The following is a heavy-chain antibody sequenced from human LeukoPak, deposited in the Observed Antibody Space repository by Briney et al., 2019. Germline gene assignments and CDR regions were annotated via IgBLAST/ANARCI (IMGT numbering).Heavy chain of an antibody. V-gene: IGHV4-34*01. CDR1: GGSFTGYY. CDR3: ARGATISETGYFDY. Sequence: SETLSLTCAVYGGSFTGYYWSWIRQSPGKGLQWIAEVNHRGDTNYNPSVKGRVTISVDTSKNQFSLKVTSLTAADTAVYYCARGATISETGYFDYWGQGTLVTVSS. D-gene: IGHD1-1*01. J-gene: IGHJ4*03. CDR2: VNHRGDT.